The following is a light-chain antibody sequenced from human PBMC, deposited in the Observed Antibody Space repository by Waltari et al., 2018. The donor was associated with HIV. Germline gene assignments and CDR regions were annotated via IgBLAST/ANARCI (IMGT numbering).Light chain of an antibody. V-gene: IGLV1-51*01. CDR1: SSNIGKSY. J-gene: IGLJ2*01. CDR2: DND. CDR3: GTWDSSLSAMV. Sequence: SAAPGQKVTISCSGSSSNIGKSYVSWYQQVPETAPKLLIYDNDKRPSGIPDRFSGSKSGTSATLGITGLQTGDEADYYCGTWDSSLSAMVFGGGTKLTVL.